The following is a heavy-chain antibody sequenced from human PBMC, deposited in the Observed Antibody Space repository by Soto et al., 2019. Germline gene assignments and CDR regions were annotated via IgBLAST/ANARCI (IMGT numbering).Heavy chain of an antibody. J-gene: IGHJ5*02. CDR1: GYSFTSYW. Sequence: PGESLKISCKGSGYSFTSYWISWVRQMPGKGLEWMGRIDPSDSYTNYSPSFQGHVTISADKSISTAYLQWSSLKASDTAMYYCARHVGDDENWFDPWGQGTLVTVSS. V-gene: IGHV5-10-1*01. CDR3: ARHVGDDENWFDP. CDR2: IDPSDSYT. D-gene: IGHD1-26*01.